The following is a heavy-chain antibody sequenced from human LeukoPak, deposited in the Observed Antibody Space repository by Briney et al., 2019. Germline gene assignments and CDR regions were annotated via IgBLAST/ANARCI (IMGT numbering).Heavy chain of an antibody. Sequence: LTGGSLRLSCAASGFTFSSYEMNWVRQAPGKGLEWVSYISSSGNTIHYADSVKGRFTISRDNAKNSLYLQMNSLRAEDMALYYCAKGDTAMVTGDFDYWGQGTLVTVSS. V-gene: IGHV3-48*03. J-gene: IGHJ4*02. D-gene: IGHD5-18*01. CDR2: ISSSGNTI. CDR1: GFTFSSYE. CDR3: AKGDTAMVTGDFDY.